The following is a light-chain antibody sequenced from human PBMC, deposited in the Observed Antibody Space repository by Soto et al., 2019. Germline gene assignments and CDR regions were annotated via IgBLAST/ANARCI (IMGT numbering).Light chain of an antibody. J-gene: IGKJ3*01. CDR3: QHYNSLSS. CDR2: AAS. CDR1: QIISGY. V-gene: IGKV1-5*01. Sequence: DIQMTQSPSSLSASVGDRITITCRASQIISGYLNWYQQKPGKAPKLLIYAASSLESGVPSRFSGSGSGTEFTLTISSLQPDDFATYYCQHYNSLSSFGPGTKVDIK.